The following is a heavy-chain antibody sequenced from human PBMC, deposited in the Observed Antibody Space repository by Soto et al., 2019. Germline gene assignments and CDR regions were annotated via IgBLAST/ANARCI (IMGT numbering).Heavy chain of an antibody. CDR2: ISVVGSNK. D-gene: IGHD1-1*01. CDR3: ARARDDDYHYSGMDV. V-gene: IGHV3-48*03. J-gene: IGHJ6*02. CDR1: GFTFSSHE. Sequence: EVQLVESGGGLVQPGGSLTLSCVASGFTFSSHEMKWVRQAPGKGLEWVSYISVVGSNKYYADSVKGRFTTSRDNAKNSMYLQMKSLRAEDTAVYDCARARDDDYHYSGMDVWGQGTTVTVSS.